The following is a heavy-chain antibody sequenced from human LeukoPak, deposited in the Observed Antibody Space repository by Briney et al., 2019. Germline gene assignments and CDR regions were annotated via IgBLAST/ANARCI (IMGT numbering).Heavy chain of an antibody. CDR3: ARDLRRHAAGTSLYYYYGMDV. CDR2: IYYSGST. D-gene: IGHD6-13*01. Sequence: SETLSLTCTVSGGSISSYYWSWIRQPPGKGLEWIGYIYYSGSTNYNPSLKSRVTISVDTSKNQFSLKLSSVTAADTAVYYCARDLRRHAAGTSLYYYYGMDVWGQGTTVTVSS. CDR1: GGSISSYY. V-gene: IGHV4-59*01. J-gene: IGHJ6*02.